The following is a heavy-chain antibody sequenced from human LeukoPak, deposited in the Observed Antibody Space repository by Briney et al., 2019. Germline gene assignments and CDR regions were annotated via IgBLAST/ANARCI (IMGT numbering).Heavy chain of an antibody. J-gene: IGHJ4*02. CDR3: ARMGYSSGWSRKIRSRY. CDR1: GASISNYY. CDR2: VSYSGRT. D-gene: IGHD6-19*01. Sequence: KTSETLSLTCTVSGASISNYYWSWIRQPPGKGLECIGYVSYSGRTNHNPSLESRVTISVDTSKNQLSLKLSSVTAADTAVYYCARMGYSSGWSRKIRSRYWGQGTLVTVSS. V-gene: IGHV4-59*12.